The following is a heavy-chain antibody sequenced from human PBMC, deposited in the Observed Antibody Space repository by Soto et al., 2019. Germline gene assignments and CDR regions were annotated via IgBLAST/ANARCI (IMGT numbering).Heavy chain of an antibody. V-gene: IGHV3-30*18. CDR1: GFTFSAYG. J-gene: IGHJ3*02. CDR3: AKDRAAAGIVSAFDI. D-gene: IGHD6-13*01. CDR2: ISYDGSNK. Sequence: GGSLRLPFEASGFTFSAYGMHWVRQAPGKGLEWVAVISYDGSNKYYADSVKGRFTISRDNSKNTLYLQMNSLRAEDTAVYYCAKDRAAAGIVSAFDIWGQGTMVTVSS.